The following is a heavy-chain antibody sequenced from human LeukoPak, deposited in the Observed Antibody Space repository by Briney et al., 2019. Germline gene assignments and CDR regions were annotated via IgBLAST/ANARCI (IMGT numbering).Heavy chain of an antibody. CDR3: ARHRDIVLVPAAMDV. D-gene: IGHD2-2*01. V-gene: IGHV5-51*01. J-gene: IGHJ6*02. Sequence: GEALQISCKGSGYGFTSYWIGWVRPMPGKGLEWMGIIYPADSDTTYSPSFQGQVTISADKSISTAYLQWSSLKTSDTAMYYCARHRDIVLVPAAMDVWGQGTTVTVSS. CDR1: GYGFTSYW. CDR2: IYPADSDT.